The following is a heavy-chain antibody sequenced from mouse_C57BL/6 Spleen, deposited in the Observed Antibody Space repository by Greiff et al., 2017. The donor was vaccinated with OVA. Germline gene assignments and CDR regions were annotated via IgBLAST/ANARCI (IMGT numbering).Heavy chain of an antibody. CDR3: ARDYDGYYEY. V-gene: IGHV1-82*01. CDR1: GYAFSSSW. CDR2: IYPGDGDT. D-gene: IGHD2-3*01. Sequence: VQLQQSGPELVKPGASVKISCKASGYAFSSSWMNWVKQRPGKGLEWIGRIYPGDGDTNYNGKFKGKATLTADKSSSTAYMQLSSLTSEDSAVYFCARDYDGYYEYWGQGTTLTVSS. J-gene: IGHJ2*01.